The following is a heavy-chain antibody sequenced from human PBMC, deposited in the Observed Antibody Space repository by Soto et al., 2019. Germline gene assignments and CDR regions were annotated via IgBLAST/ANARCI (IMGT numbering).Heavy chain of an antibody. CDR1: GGSFSGYF. CDR2: INHSGGT. D-gene: IGHD3-3*02. V-gene: IGHV4-34*02. CDR3: ARDRQYYHFWSGYQNEGPYGMAV. J-gene: IGHJ6*02. Sequence: QVQLQQWGAGLLKPSETLSLTCAVYGGSFSGYFWTWIRQAPGKGLEWIGKINHSGGTNYNSSLKSRVTISVDTSKNQFSLILSSETAADTAVYYCARDRQYYHFWSGYQNEGPYGMAVWGQGTTVTVSS.